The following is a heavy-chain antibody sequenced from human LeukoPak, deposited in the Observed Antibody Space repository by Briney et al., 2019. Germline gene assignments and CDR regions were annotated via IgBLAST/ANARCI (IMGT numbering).Heavy chain of an antibody. CDR1: GFTFTTYW. J-gene: IGHJ4*02. CDR3: AGDPFSLTVAGGPPIDY. CDR2: IDQDGRDK. Sequence: PGGSLRPSCAASGFTFTTYWMSWVRQAPGQGLEWVANIDQDGRDKYYVDSVKGRFTISRDNAKNSLYLQMNSLRAEDTAVYYRAGDPFSLTVAGGPPIDYWGQGTLVTASS. D-gene: IGHD6-19*01. V-gene: IGHV3-7*01.